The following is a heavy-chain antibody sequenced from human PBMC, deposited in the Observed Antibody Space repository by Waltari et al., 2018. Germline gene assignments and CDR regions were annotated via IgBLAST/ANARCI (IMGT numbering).Heavy chain of an antibody. V-gene: IGHV3-23*01. Sequence: GGDLVQPGGSLRLSCAASGFTFSRCAMTWVRQAPGKGLEWVSSISGSGASTYYADSVKGRFTISRDNSKNTLYLEMNNLRAEDTALYYCARLSYFDSSGYPHPTYYYYYMDVWGKGTTVTVSS. D-gene: IGHD3-22*01. J-gene: IGHJ6*03. CDR2: ISGSGAST. CDR3: ARLSYFDSSGYPHPTYYYYYMDV. CDR1: GFTFSRCA.